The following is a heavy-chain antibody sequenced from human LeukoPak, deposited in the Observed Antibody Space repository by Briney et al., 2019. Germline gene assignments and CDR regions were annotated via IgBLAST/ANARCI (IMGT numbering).Heavy chain of an antibody. D-gene: IGHD6-19*01. Sequence: PSETLSLTCTVSGGSISGYYWSWIRQPPGKGLEWVGYIHYSGSTNYNPSLKSRVTIPLDMSKNQFSLKLNSVTAADTAVYYCAREGQWLPDWFDPWGQGTLVIVSS. V-gene: IGHV4-59*01. CDR3: AREGQWLPDWFDP. J-gene: IGHJ5*02. CDR2: IHYSGST. CDR1: GGSISGYY.